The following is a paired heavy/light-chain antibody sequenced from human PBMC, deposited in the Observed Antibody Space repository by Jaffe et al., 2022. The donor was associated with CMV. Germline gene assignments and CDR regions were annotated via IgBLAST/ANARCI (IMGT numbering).Light chain of an antibody. J-gene: IGKJ5*01. CDR1: QSVSSY. CDR2: DAS. CDR3: QQRSNWPIT. Sequence: EIVLTQSPATLSLSPGERATLSCRASQSVSSYLAWYQQKPGQAPRLLIYDASNRATGIPARFSGSGSGTDFTLTISSLEPEDFAVYYCQQRSNWPITFGQGTRLEIK. V-gene: IGKV3-11*01.
Heavy chain of an antibody. CDR2: IYYSGST. CDR1: GGSISSSSYY. V-gene: IGHV4-39*01. CDR3: ARHNMRSWARVHEYSSSSDYYYYYMDV. J-gene: IGHJ6*03. Sequence: QLQLQESGPGLVKPSETLSLTCTVSGGSISSSSYYWGWIRQPPGKGLEWIGSIYYSGSTYYNPSLKSRVTISVDTSKNQFSLKLSSVTAADTAVYYCARHNMRSWARVHEYSSSSDYYYYYMDVWGKGTTVTVSS. D-gene: IGHD6-6*01.